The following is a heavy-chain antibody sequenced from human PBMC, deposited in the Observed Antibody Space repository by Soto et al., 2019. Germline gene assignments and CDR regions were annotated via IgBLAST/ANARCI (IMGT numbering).Heavy chain of an antibody. CDR1: GGSISNAAYS. Sequence: LCLTCTGSGGSISNAAYSLSWIRQPPGKGLEWIGYIYPSGMPFYNPSLRSRVTISIDRSNDQFSLNLKSVTAADTAVYYCARERGGYGLFDSWGRGTLATSPQ. D-gene: IGHD5-18*01. J-gene: IGHJ4*02. CDR3: ARERGGYGLFDS. CDR2: IYPSGMP. V-gene: IGHV4-30-2*01.